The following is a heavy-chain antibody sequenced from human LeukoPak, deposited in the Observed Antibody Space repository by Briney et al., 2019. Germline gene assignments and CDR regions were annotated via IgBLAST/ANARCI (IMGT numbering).Heavy chain of an antibody. V-gene: IGHV3-7*01. CDR2: IKQDGSEK. CDR3: ARNSGTNP. J-gene: IGHJ5*02. Sequence: PGGSLRLSCGASGFTFSSYWMSWVRQAPGKGLEWVANIKQDGSEKYYVDSVKGRFTISRDNAKNSLYLQMNSLRAEDTAVYYCARNSGTNPWGQGTLDTVSS. D-gene: IGHD1-26*01. CDR1: GFTFSSYW.